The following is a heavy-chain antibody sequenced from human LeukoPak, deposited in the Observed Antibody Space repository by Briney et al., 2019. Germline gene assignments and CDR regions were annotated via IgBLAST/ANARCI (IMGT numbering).Heavy chain of an antibody. CDR1: GGSISSGGYY. D-gene: IGHD4-11*01. J-gene: IGHJ6*02. CDR2: IYYSGST. V-gene: IGHV4-31*03. Sequence: SETLSLTCTVSGGSISSGGYYWSWIRQHPGKDLEWIGYIYYSGSTYYNPSPKSRVTISVDTSKNQFSLKLSSVTAADTAVYYCARSSTVTTYSYYGMDVWGQGTTVTVSS. CDR3: ARSSTVTTYSYYGMDV.